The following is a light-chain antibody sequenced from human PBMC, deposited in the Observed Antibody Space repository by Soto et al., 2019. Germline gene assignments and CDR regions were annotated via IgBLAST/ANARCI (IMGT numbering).Light chain of an antibody. CDR1: SSDVGGYNY. Sequence: QSVLTQPASVSGSPGQSITLSCTGTSSDVGGYNYVSWYQQHPGKAPNLMIYEVSNRPSGVSNRFSGSKSGNTASLTISGLQAEDEADYYCTSYTSNTAVVFGGGTKLTVL. V-gene: IGLV2-14*01. CDR3: TSYTSNTAVV. CDR2: EVS. J-gene: IGLJ2*01.